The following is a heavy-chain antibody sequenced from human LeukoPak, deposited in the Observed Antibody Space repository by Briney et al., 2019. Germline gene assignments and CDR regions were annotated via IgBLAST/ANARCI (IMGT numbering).Heavy chain of an antibody. D-gene: IGHD2/OR15-2a*01. Sequence: PSETLSLTCIVSGGSITSPEFYWGWIRQSPEKGLEWIANVYYSGSTYYNPSRQSRVTISIDTSKSHFALKLPSMTAAVSVVDYCARRPFRYYYYMDVWGKGTAVTVSS. CDR1: GGSITSPEFY. CDR3: ARRPFRYYYYMDV. V-gene: IGHV4-39*02. CDR2: VYYSGST. J-gene: IGHJ6*03.